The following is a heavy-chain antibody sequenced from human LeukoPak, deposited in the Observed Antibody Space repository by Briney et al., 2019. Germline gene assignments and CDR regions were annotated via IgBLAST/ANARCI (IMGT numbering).Heavy chain of an antibody. J-gene: IGHJ4*02. CDR2: IYTSGST. Sequence: SETLSLTCTVSGGSISSYYWSWIRQPAGKGLEWIGRIYTSGSTNYNPSLKSRVTMSVDTSKNQFSLKLSSGTAADTAVYYCARAGKSGTMVLFDYWGQGTLVTVSS. D-gene: IGHD3-10*01. CDR1: GGSISSYY. CDR3: ARAGKSGTMVLFDY. V-gene: IGHV4-4*07.